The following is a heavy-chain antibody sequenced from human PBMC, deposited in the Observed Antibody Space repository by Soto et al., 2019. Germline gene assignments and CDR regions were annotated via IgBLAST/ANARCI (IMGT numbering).Heavy chain of an antibody. CDR1: GFTFSSYG. CDR2: IWFDGSYK. J-gene: IGHJ6*02. Sequence: QVQLVESGGGVVQPGRSLRLSCAASGFTFSSYGMHWVRQAPGKGLEWVAVIWFDGSYKYYADSVKGRFTISRDNSKNTLYLQMNSLRAEGTAVYYCARAPRADCGGDCHVMNVWGQGTTVTVSS. D-gene: IGHD2-21*02. CDR3: ARAPRADCGGDCHVMNV. V-gene: IGHV3-33*01.